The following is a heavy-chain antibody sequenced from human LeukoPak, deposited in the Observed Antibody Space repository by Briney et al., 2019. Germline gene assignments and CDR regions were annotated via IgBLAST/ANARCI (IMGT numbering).Heavy chain of an antibody. D-gene: IGHD1-26*01. J-gene: IGHJ4*02. CDR2: ISGSGGST. Sequence: GGSLRLSCAASGFTFTSYAMSWVRQAPGEGLEWVSSISGSGGSTFYVDSVKGRFTISRDNTKNTLYLQMNSLRAEDTALYYCAKDPQRGSPYYFDYWGQGTLVTVSS. CDR1: GFTFTSYA. V-gene: IGHV3-23*01. CDR3: AKDPQRGSPYYFDY.